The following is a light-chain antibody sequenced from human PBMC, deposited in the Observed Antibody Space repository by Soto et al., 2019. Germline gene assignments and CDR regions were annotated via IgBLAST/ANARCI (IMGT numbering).Light chain of an antibody. CDR2: EVS. CDR3: CAYTSTSALYV. CDR1: SHDIGGYKY. V-gene: IGLV2-14*01. J-gene: IGLJ1*01. Sequence: QSALTQPASVSGSPGQSITISCTGTSHDIGGYKYVSWYQQHPGKAPKLMIYEVSNRPSGVSNRFSDSKSGNTASLTISGLQTEDEADYYCCAYTSTSALYVFGTGTKLTVL.